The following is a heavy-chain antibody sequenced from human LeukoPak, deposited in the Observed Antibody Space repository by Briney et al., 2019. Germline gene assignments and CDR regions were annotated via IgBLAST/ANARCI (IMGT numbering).Heavy chain of an antibody. V-gene: IGHV3-21*01. J-gene: IGHJ4*02. Sequence: GGSLRLSCAASGFTFSSYSMNWVRQAPGKGLEWVSSISSSSNYIYYADSVKGRFTISRDNAKNSLYLQMNSLRAEDTAVYYCARDGAPYDSSGYYLIDYWGQGTLVTVSS. CDR3: ARDGAPYDSSGYYLIDY. CDR2: ISSSSNYI. D-gene: IGHD3-22*01. CDR1: GFTFSSYS.